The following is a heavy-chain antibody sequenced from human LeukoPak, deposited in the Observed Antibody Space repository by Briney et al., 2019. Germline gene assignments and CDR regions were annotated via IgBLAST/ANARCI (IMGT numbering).Heavy chain of an antibody. CDR1: GGSFSGYY. D-gene: IGHD6-13*01. CDR2: INHSGST. J-gene: IGHJ4*02. Sequence: SETLSLTCAVYGGSFSGYYWSWIRQPPGKGLEWIGEINHSGSTNYNPSLKSRVTISVDTSKNQFSPKLSSVTAADTAVYYCARDRSSSWHFDYWGQGTLVTVSS. CDR3: ARDRSSSWHFDY. V-gene: IGHV4-34*01.